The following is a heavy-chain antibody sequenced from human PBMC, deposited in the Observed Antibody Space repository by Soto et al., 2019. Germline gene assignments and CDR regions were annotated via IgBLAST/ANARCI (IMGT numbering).Heavy chain of an antibody. CDR1: GYSFTSYW. D-gene: IGHD3-22*01. CDR3: ARRPAVGSSGYYYAVGAWAFDI. CDR2: IYPGDSDT. V-gene: IGHV5-51*01. Sequence: PGESLKISCKGSGYSFTSYWIGWVRQMPGKGLEWMGIIYPGDSDTRYSPSFQGQVTISADKSISTAYLQWSSLKASDTAMYYCARRPAVGSSGYYYAVGAWAFDIWGQGTMVTVSS. J-gene: IGHJ3*02.